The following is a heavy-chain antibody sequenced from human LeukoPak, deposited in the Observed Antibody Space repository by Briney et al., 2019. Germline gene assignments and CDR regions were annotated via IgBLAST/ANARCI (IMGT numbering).Heavy chain of an antibody. CDR1: GGSVSSGSYY. Sequence: SETLSLTCTVSGGSVSSGSYYWSWIRQPPGKGLEWFRYIYYSGSTNYNPSLKSRVTISVDTSKNQFSLKLSSVTAADTAVYYCARGAWNWNYFDYWGQGTLVTVSS. V-gene: IGHV4-61*01. J-gene: IGHJ4*02. CDR3: ARGAWNWNYFDY. D-gene: IGHD1-1*01. CDR2: IYYSGST.